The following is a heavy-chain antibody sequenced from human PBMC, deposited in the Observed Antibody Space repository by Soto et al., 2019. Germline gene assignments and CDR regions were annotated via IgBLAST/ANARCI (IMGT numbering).Heavy chain of an antibody. CDR2: ISSSSSYI. V-gene: IGHV3-21*01. CDR3: ARDPPYSSSPSWFDP. J-gene: IGHJ5*02. CDR1: GFTFSSYS. Sequence: GGSLRLSCAASGFTFSSYSMNWVRQAPGKGLEWVSSISSSSSYIYYADSVKGRFTISRDNAKNSLYLQMNSLRAEDTAVYYCARDPPYSSSPSWFDPWGQGTLVTVSS. D-gene: IGHD6-6*01.